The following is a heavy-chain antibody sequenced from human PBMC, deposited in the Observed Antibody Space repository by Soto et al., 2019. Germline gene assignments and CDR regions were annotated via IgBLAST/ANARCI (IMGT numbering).Heavy chain of an antibody. J-gene: IGHJ6*02. CDR1: GFTFHEYA. D-gene: IGHD5-12*01. CDR3: TKGGYDLIYYFGMDV. Sequence: EVQLIESGGGWVQPGTSLRVSCAASGFTFHEYAMHWVRQAPGKGLEWVSGISSDGDTIAYADSVQGRFTVFRDNAKNPLYLQMNSLRAEDTALYYCTKGGYDLIYYFGMDVWGQGTTVTVSS. V-gene: IGHV3-9*01. CDR2: ISSDGDTI.